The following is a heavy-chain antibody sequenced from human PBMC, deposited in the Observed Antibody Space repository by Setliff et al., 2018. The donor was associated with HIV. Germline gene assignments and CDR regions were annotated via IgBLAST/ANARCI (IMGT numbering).Heavy chain of an antibody. Sequence: SETLSLTCTVSGGSISSGSYYWSWIRQPAGKGLEWIGHIYTSGSTNYKPSLKSRVTMSVDTPKNQFSLRLSSVTAADTAAYYCAREGWGLLRESHYYYYMDVWGKGTTVTVSS. CDR2: IYTSGST. CDR3: AREGWGLLRESHYYYYMDV. CDR1: GGSISSGSYY. D-gene: IGHD2-21*02. J-gene: IGHJ6*03. V-gene: IGHV4-61*09.